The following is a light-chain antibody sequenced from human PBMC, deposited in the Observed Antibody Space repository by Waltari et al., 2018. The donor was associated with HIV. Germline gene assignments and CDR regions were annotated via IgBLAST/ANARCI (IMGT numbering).Light chain of an antibody. V-gene: IGLV2-23*02. CDR3: CSYAGSSTLV. J-gene: IGLJ2*01. CDR2: EVS. Sequence: QSALTQPASVSGSPGQSITISCTGTSSDVGSYNLVSWYQQHPGKAPKPMIYEVSKRPSGVSHRFSGSKSGNTASLTISGLQAEDEADYYCCSYAGSSTLVFGGGTKLTVL. CDR1: SSDVGSYNL.